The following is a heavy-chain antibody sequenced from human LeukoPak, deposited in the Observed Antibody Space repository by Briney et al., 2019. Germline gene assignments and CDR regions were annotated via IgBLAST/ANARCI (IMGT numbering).Heavy chain of an antibody. CDR3: ASGPGITMVRGALDY. V-gene: IGHV3-53*01. Sequence: PGGSLRLSCAASGFTVSSNYMSWVRQAPGKGLEWVSVIYSGGSTYYADSVKGRFTISRDNSKNTLYLQMNSLRAEDTAVYYCASGPGITMVRGALDYWGQGTLVTVSS. CDR2: IYSGGST. D-gene: IGHD3-10*01. CDR1: GFTVSSNY. J-gene: IGHJ4*02.